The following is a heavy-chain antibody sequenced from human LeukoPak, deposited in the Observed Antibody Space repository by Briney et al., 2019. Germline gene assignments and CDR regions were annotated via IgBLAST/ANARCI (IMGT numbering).Heavy chain of an antibody. CDR3: ASNRGVRGVIIT. CDR2: TSGAGGAT. V-gene: IGHV3-23*01. D-gene: IGHD3-10*01. Sequence: GGSLRLSCAASGFTFSSYAMTWVRQAPGKGLEWVSTTSGAGGATFYADSVKGRFTISRDNSKNTLYLQMNSLRAEDTAVYYCASNRGVRGVIITWGQGTLVTVSS. J-gene: IGHJ5*02. CDR1: GFTFSSYA.